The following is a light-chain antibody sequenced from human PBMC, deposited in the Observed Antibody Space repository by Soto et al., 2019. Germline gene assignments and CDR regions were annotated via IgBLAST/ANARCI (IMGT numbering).Light chain of an antibody. CDR2: GAS. CDR1: QSVSNNY. CDR3: QQSGDSQWT. V-gene: IGKV3-20*01. J-gene: IGKJ1*01. Sequence: IVFTQSPGTLSLSPGERATLSCRASQSVSNNYLAWYQQKPGQAPRLLIYGASNRATGIPDRFSGSGSGMDFTLTISSLAPEDFAVYYCQQSGDSQWTFGQGTKVDIK.